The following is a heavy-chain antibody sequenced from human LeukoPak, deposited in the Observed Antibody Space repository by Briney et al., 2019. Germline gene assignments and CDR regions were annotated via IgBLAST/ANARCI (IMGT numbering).Heavy chain of an antibody. J-gene: IGHJ4*02. CDR3: ARDPGDYFDY. Sequence: GGSLRLSCAAPGFTFSSYAMHWVRQAPGKGLEWVAVISYDGSNKYYADSVKGRFTISRDNSKNTLYLQMNSLRAEDTAVYYCARDPGDYFDYWGQGTLVTVSS. V-gene: IGHV3-30*04. CDR1: GFTFSSYA. D-gene: IGHD1-14*01. CDR2: ISYDGSNK.